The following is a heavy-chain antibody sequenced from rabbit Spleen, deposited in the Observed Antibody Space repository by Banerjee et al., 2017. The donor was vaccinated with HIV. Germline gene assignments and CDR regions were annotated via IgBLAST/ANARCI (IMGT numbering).Heavy chain of an antibody. V-gene: IGHV1S45*01. CDR2: IYAGSSGST. J-gene: IGHJ6*01. CDR3: ARDAGTSFSTYGMDL. D-gene: IGHD8-1*01. Sequence: QEQLEESGGDLVKPGASLKLTCTASGFSFSSSYWMCWVRQAPGKGLEWIGCIYAGSSGSTYYASWAKGRFTISRSSSTTVTLQVTSLTAADTATYFCARDAGTSFSTYGMDLWGPGTLVTVS. CDR1: GFSFSSSYW.